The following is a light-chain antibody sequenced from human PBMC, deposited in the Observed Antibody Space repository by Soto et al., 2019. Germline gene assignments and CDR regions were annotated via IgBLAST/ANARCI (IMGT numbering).Light chain of an antibody. Sequence: DIQMTQSPSSLSASVGDRVTITCRTSQIINSYLNWYQEKPGKAPKLLIYTTSNLQGGVPSRFSGRGSGTDFTLTINSLQPEDFATYDCQQSYTTPRTFGKGTKVEI. CDR1: QIINSY. CDR3: QQSYTTPRT. J-gene: IGKJ1*01. CDR2: TTS. V-gene: IGKV1-39*01.